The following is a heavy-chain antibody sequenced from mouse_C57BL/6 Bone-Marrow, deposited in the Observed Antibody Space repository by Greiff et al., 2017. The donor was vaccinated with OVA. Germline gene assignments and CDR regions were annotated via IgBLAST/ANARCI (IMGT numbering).Heavy chain of an antibody. D-gene: IGHD3-3*01. CDR2: IHPNSGST. CDR1: GYTFTSYW. CDR3: ARSDLLGWFAY. J-gene: IGHJ3*01. V-gene: IGHV1-64*01. Sequence: VQLQQPGAELVKPGASVKLSCKASGYTFTSYWMHWVKQRPGQGLEWIGMIHPNSGSTNYNEKFKSKATLTVDKSSSTAYMQLSSLTSEDSAVYYCARSDLLGWFAYWGRGTLVTVSA.